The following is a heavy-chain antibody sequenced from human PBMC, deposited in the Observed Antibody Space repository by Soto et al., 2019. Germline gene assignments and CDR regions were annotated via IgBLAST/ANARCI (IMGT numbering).Heavy chain of an antibody. D-gene: IGHD3-3*02. J-gene: IGHJ1*01. CDR3: AKGVLVITSWFQH. Sequence: EVQLLESGGGLVQPGGSLRLSCAASGFTFSTYAMSWVRQAPGKGLEWVSAISGTGGGTSYADSVKGRFTISRDNSKKSLCLQMNCSRAEGTAVYYCAKGVLVITSWFQHWGQGTLVTVSS. CDR2: ISGTGGGT. CDR1: GFTFSTYA. V-gene: IGHV3-23*01.